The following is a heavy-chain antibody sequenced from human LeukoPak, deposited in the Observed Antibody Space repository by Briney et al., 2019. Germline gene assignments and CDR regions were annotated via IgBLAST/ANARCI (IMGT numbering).Heavy chain of an antibody. Sequence: GGSLRLSCAASGFIFSNGWMNWVRQAPGKGLEWVGRIKSKTDGGTADYAAPVKGRFTISRDDSKNTLYLQMNSLKTEDTAFYYCTTLAHYYDGRDSGDYWGQGTLVTVSS. V-gene: IGHV3-15*07. D-gene: IGHD3-22*01. CDR3: TTLAHYYDGRDSGDY. CDR1: GFIFSNGW. J-gene: IGHJ4*02. CDR2: IKSKTDGGTA.